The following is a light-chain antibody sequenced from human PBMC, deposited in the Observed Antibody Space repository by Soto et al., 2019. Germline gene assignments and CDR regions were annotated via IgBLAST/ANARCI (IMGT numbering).Light chain of an antibody. J-gene: IGKJ2*01. CDR1: QTVSSNC. Sequence: EIVLTQSPGTLSLSTGERVTISCRASQTVSSNCLAWYQQKPGQAPRLLIYVASRMATGIPDMFSGSGSGTEVTLTISRLEHEDFAVYFCQQYGDSPYTFGQGTKLEIK. CDR2: VAS. V-gene: IGKV3-20*01. CDR3: QQYGDSPYT.